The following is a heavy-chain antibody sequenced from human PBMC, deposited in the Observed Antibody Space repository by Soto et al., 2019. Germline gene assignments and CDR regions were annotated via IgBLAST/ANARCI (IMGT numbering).Heavy chain of an antibody. Sequence: QGQLVQSGPEVKKPGASVKVSCKASGYTFSRYGISWVRQAPGQGLEWMGWISGYNGDTIYAQKVQGRVTMTIDTSTYTAYMELRSLTSDDTAIYYCAKNGHPPYYYYGMDVGGQGTTVTVSS. CDR1: GYTFSRYG. J-gene: IGHJ6*02. D-gene: IGHD2-8*01. CDR3: AKNGHPPYYYYGMDV. V-gene: IGHV1-18*01. CDR2: ISGYNGDT.